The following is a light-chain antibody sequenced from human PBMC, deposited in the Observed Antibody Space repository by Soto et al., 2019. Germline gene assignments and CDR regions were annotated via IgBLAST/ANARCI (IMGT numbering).Light chain of an antibody. J-gene: IGKJ2*02. CDR1: QTISNW. V-gene: IGKV1-5*01. CDR2: AAS. Sequence: DIQMTQSPSSLSASVGDRVTITCRASQTISNWLAWYQQKPGRAPKLLIYAASTLESGVPSRFSGRGSGTEFTLTISSLQPDDFATYYCQHSNSHLCTSGQGTKLEIK. CDR3: QHSNSHLCT.